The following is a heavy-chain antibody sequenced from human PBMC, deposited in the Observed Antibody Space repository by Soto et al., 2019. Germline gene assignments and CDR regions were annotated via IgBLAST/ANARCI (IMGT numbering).Heavy chain of an antibody. D-gene: IGHD3-10*01. V-gene: IGHV3-23*01. J-gene: IGHJ1*01. CDR3: ERWSYTDY. CDR1: GFSFGSYA. Sequence: GGSLRLSCAASGFSFGSYALSWVRQAPGKGLEWVSTISGSDGKTFYADSVKGRFSISRDTSQSTLYLQMNSLRADDTAMYYCERWSYTDYWGQGTRVTVSS. CDR2: ISGSDGKT.